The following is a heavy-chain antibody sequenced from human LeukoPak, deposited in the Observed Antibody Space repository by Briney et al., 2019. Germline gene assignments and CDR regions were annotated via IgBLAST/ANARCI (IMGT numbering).Heavy chain of an antibody. CDR3: ARDVSYDGSGHYRGASDI. J-gene: IGHJ3*02. CDR2: IDYTGIT. CDR1: GGSVSSYY. D-gene: IGHD3-22*01. Sequence: SETLSLTCTVSGGSVSSYYWSWIRQPPGKGLEWIAYIDYTGITKYNPSLRSRVTISVDTSTKQFSLKLSSVTAADTAVYYCARDVSYDGSGHYRGASDIWGQGTMVTVSS. V-gene: IGHV4-59*02.